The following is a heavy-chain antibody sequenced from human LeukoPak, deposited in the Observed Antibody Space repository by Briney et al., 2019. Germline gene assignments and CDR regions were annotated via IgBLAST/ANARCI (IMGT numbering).Heavy chain of an antibody. Sequence: EGSLRLSCAASGFTFSSYAMSWVRRAPGKGLEWVSAISGSGVTTYYADSVKGRFTIPRDNSKNTLYLQMNSLRAEDTALYYCAKDRDYYLVGFFDYWGQGTLVTVSS. CDR3: AKDRDYYLVGFFDY. J-gene: IGHJ4*02. CDR2: ISGSGVTT. CDR1: GFTFSSYA. V-gene: IGHV3-23*01. D-gene: IGHD3-10*01.